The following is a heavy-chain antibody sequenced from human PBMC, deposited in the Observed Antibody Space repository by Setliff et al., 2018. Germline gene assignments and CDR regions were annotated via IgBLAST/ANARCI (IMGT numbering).Heavy chain of an antibody. CDR2: IYHSGST. CDR3: TVYNTGSSKDHY. Sequence: SETLSLTCTVSGDSISSGYYWGWIRQPPGKGLEWIGSIYHSGSTYYNPSLKSRVTISVDTSKNQFSLKLSSVTAADTALYYCTVYNTGSSKDHYWGQGTPVTVSS. D-gene: IGHD2-8*02. V-gene: IGHV4-38-2*02. J-gene: IGHJ4*02. CDR1: GDSISSGYY.